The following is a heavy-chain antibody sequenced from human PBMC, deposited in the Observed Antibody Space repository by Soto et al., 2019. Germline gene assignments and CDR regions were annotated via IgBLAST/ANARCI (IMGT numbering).Heavy chain of an antibody. CDR3: ARDFYSRSPFDY. CDR2: RSYVGDNK. Sequence: QVQLVESGGGVVQPGRSLRLSCAASGFAFSNYAIHWVRQAPGKGLEWVAGRSYVGDNKYYADSVKGRFTISRDNSKNTVSLLLNSLRPEDTAIYYCARDFYSRSPFDYWGQGTLVTVSS. D-gene: IGHD4-4*01. CDR1: GFAFSNYA. V-gene: IGHV3-30-3*01. J-gene: IGHJ4*02.